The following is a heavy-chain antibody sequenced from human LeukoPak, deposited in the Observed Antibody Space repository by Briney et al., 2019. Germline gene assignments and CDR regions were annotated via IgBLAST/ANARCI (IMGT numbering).Heavy chain of an antibody. CDR1: GGSISGNY. CDR3: ARHGLGIAVAELDY. CDR2: IHYSGRT. Sequence: SETLSLTCTVSGGSISGNYWSWVRQSPGKGLEWIGSIHYSGRTNYNPSLKSRVTISVDTSKKQFFLKLSSVTAGDTAAYYCARHGLGIAVAELDYWGQGTLVTVSS. J-gene: IGHJ4*02. V-gene: IGHV4-59*08. D-gene: IGHD6-19*01.